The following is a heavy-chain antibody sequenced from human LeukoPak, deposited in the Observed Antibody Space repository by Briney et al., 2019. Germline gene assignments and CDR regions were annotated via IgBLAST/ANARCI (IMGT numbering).Heavy chain of an antibody. CDR1: GGSFSGYY. D-gene: IGHD3-22*01. J-gene: IGHJ5*02. Sequence: SETLSLTCAVYGGSFSGYYWSWIRQPPGKGLEWIGEISHSGSTNYNPSLKSRVTISVDTSKNQFSLKLSSVTAADTAVYYCARGDTYYYDSSGAWFDPWGQGTLVTVSS. V-gene: IGHV4-34*01. CDR2: ISHSGST. CDR3: ARGDTYYYDSSGAWFDP.